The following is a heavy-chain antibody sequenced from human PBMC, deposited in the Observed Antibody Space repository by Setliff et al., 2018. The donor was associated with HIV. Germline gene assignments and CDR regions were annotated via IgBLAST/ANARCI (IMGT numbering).Heavy chain of an antibody. V-gene: IGHV3-21*04. CDR3: ANYGDY. CDR1: GISFNDYY. CDR2: ISSSSSYI. J-gene: IGHJ4*02. Sequence: PGGSLRLSCAASGISFNDYYMNWVRQAPGKGLEWVSSISSSSSYIYYAASVQGRFTISRDNSKNTVYLQMSSLIAEDTALYYCANYGDYWGQGTLVTVSS.